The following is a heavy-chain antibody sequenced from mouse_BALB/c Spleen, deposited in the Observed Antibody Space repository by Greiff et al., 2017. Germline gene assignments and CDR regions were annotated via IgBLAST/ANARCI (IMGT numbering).Heavy chain of an antibody. J-gene: IGHJ4*01. D-gene: IGHD1-1*01. V-gene: IGHV14-3*02. CDR2: IDPANGNT. Sequence: EVQLQQSGAELVKPGASVKLSCTASGFNIKDTYMHWVKQRPEQGLEWIGRIDPANGNTKYDPKFQGKATITADTSSNTAYLQLSSLTSEDTAVYYCARFTTVVRSMDYWGQGTSVTVSS. CDR3: ARFTTVVRSMDY. CDR1: GFNIKDTY.